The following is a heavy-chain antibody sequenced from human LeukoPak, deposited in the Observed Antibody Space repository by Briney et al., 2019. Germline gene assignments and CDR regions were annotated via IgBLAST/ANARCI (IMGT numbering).Heavy chain of an antibody. CDR1: GFTFSSYA. V-gene: IGHV3-23*01. D-gene: IGHD3-10*01. J-gene: IGHJ4*02. Sequence: GGSLRLSCAASGFTFSSYAMSWVRQAPGKGLEWVSAISGSGGSTYYADSVKGRFTISRDNSKNTLYLQMNSLRAEDTAVYYCATGEYGSGSSTLDYWGQGTLVTVSS. CDR3: ATGEYGSGSSTLDY. CDR2: ISGSGGST.